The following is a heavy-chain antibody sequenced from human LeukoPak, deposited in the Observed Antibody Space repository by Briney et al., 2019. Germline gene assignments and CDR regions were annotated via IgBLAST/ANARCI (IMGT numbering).Heavy chain of an antibody. CDR3: AKVDYWSPENYFDS. CDR2: ITDDEDT. Sequence: GGSLRLSCVASGFPFRSYAMTWVRQTPGKGLESVSVITDDEDTYYADSVKGRFTISRDNSQNTVFLQMNSLRVENTAVYYCAKVDYWSPENYFDSWGQGTLVTVSS. V-gene: IGHV3-23*01. CDR1: GFPFRSYA. D-gene: IGHD1-1*01. J-gene: IGHJ4*02.